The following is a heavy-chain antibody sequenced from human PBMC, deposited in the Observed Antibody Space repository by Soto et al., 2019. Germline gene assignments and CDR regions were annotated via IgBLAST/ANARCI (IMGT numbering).Heavy chain of an antibody. J-gene: IGHJ6*02. D-gene: IGHD4-17*01. CDR3: ARVSLAFSPTGRVDL. CDR2: LYYSGST. CDR1: GGSVNSDSYY. Sequence: QVQLQESGPGLVKPSQTLSLTCTVSGGSVNSDSYYWSWIRQPPGKRLEWLGSLYYSGSTHYNPSLKSRVTTSVDTSKNQFSLKLTSVTAADTAVYLCARVSLAFSPTGRVDLSGQGTTVT. V-gene: IGHV4-61*01.